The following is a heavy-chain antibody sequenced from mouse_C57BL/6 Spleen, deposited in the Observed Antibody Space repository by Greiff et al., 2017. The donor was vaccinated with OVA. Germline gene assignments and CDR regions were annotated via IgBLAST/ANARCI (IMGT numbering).Heavy chain of an antibody. Sequence: VQLQQSGAELARPGASVKLSCKASGYTFTSYGISWVKQRTGQGLEWIGEIYPRSGNTYYNEKFKGKATLTADKSSSTAYMELRSLTSEDSAVYFCARAYYSNYLYYCDYWGQGTTLTVSS. D-gene: IGHD2-5*01. CDR3: ARAYYSNYLYYCDY. J-gene: IGHJ2*01. CDR2: IYPRSGNT. V-gene: IGHV1-81*01. CDR1: GYTFTSYG.